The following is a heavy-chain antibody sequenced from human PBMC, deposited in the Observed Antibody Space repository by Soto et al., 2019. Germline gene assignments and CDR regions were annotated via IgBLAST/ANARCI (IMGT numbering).Heavy chain of an antibody. CDR3: ASFERGDYEQGDAFDI. CDR2: IDPSDSYT. D-gene: IGHD4-17*01. V-gene: IGHV5-10-1*01. Sequence: GESLKISCKGSGYSFTSYWISWVRQMPGKGLEWMGRIDPSDSYTNYSPSFQGHVTISADKSISTAYLQWSSLKASDTAMYYCASFERGDYEQGDAFDIWGQGTMVTVSS. J-gene: IGHJ3*02. CDR1: GYSFTSYW.